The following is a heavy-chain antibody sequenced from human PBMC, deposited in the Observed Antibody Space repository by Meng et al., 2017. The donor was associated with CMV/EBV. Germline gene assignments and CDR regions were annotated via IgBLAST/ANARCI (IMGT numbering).Heavy chain of an antibody. CDR1: GGTFSSYA. CDR2: IIPILGIA. V-gene: IGHV1-69*10. CDR3: ARFQLPGPHNWFDP. D-gene: IGHD2-2*01. J-gene: IGHJ5*02. Sequence: SVKFSCKASGGTFSSYAISWVRQAPGQGLEWMGGIIPILGIANYAQKFQGRVTITADKSTSTAYMELSSLRSEDTAVYYCARFQLPGPHNWFDPWGQGTLVTVSS.